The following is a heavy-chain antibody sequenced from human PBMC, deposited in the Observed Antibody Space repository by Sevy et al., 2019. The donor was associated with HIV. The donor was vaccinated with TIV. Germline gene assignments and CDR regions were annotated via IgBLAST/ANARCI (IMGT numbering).Heavy chain of an antibody. CDR2: INPNSGGT. CDR1: GYTFTGYY. Sequence: ASVKVSCKASGYTFTGYYMHWVRQAPGQGLEWMGWINPNSGGTNYAQKLQGRVTMTRDTSISTAYMELSRLRSDDTAVYYCARTRGYSYALIFDYWGQGTLVTVSS. J-gene: IGHJ4*02. CDR3: ARTRGYSYALIFDY. D-gene: IGHD5-18*01. V-gene: IGHV1-2*02.